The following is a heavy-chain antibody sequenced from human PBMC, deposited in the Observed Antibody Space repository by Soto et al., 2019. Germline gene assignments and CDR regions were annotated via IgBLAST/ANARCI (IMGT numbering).Heavy chain of an antibody. Sequence: ASVKVSCKASGYTFTSYGISWVRQAPGQGLEWMGGISAYNGNTNYEQKLQGRVTMTADKSTSTAYMEVSSLRSEDTAVYYCARSQGSSTSLEIYYYYYYGMDVWGQGTTVTVSS. V-gene: IGHV1-18*01. D-gene: IGHD2-2*01. CDR2: ISAYNGNT. CDR1: GYTFTSYG. CDR3: ARSQGSSTSLEIYYYYYYGMDV. J-gene: IGHJ6*02.